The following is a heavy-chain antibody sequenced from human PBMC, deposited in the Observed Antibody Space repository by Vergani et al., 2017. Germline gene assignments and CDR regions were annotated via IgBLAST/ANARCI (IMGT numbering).Heavy chain of an antibody. V-gene: IGHV3-33*01. D-gene: IGHD3-16*01. CDR3: ARLGDEKRHDS. CDR2: IWYDGSNK. CDR1: GFTFSSHG. J-gene: IGHJ5*01. Sequence: QVQLVESEGGVVQPGRSLTLSCVASGFTFSSHGMHWVRQAPGKGLEWVAVIWYDGSNKYYGDSVKGRFTISRDNSKNTLYLQMNSLGVEDTAVYYCARLGDEKRHDSWGQGTLVTVSS.